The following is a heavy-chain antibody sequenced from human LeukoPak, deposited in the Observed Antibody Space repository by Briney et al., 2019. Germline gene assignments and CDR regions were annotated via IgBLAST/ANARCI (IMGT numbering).Heavy chain of an antibody. Sequence: ASVKVSCKASGGTFSSYAISWVRQAPGQGLEWMGRIIPILGIANYAQKFQGRVTITADKSTSTAYMELSSLRPEDTAVYYCARVAAAGTGYYGMDVWGQGTTVTVSS. CDR3: ARVAAAGTGYYGMDV. CDR2: IIPILGIA. D-gene: IGHD6-13*01. CDR1: GGTFSSYA. J-gene: IGHJ6*02. V-gene: IGHV1-69*04.